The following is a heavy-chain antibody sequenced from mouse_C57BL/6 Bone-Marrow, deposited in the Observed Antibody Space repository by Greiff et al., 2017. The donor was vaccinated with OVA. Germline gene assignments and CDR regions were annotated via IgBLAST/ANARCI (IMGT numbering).Heavy chain of an antibody. CDR2: IRNKANNHAT. D-gene: IGHD2-3*01. V-gene: IGHV6-6*01. CDR3: TRGANDGYYFDY. Sequence: EVKLMESGGGLVQPGGSMKLSCAASGFTFSDAWMDWVRQSPEKGLEWVAEIRNKANNHATYYAESVKGRFTISRDDSKSSVYLQMNSLRAEDTGIYYCTRGANDGYYFDYWGQGTTLTVSS. J-gene: IGHJ2*01. CDR1: GFTFSDAW.